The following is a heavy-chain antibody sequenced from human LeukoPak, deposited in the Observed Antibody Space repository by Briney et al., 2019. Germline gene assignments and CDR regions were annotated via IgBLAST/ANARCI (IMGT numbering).Heavy chain of an antibody. Sequence: GGSLRLSCAASGFTVSSNYMSWVRQAPGKGREGFQVTYSGGSTYYADSVKGRFTISRDNSKNTLYLQMNSLRAEDTAVYYCARDLIVGATLGSDYWGQGTLVTVSS. V-gene: IGHV3-53*01. D-gene: IGHD1-26*01. CDR2: TYSGGST. CDR1: GFTVSSNY. CDR3: ARDLIVGATLGSDY. J-gene: IGHJ4*02.